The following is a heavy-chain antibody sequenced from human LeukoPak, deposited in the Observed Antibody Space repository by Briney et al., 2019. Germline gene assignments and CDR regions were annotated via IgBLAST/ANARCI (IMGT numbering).Heavy chain of an antibody. CDR3: ITPLPYSAQ. CDR1: GFTLSTNA. J-gene: IGHJ4*02. V-gene: IGHV3-23*01. D-gene: IGHD2-21*01. Sequence: GGSLRLSCLTSGFTLSTNAMSWVRQAPGKGLEWISGISGNGASTYYADSVKGRFTISRDDSRNTLYLQMNSLRGDDTAVYYCITPLPYSAQGGQGTLVTVSS. CDR2: ISGNGAST.